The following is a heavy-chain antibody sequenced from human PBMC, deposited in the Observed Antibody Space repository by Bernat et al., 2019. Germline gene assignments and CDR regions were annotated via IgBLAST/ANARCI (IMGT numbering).Heavy chain of an antibody. J-gene: IGHJ4*02. CDR3: ARVGGYSRGPYYFDY. CDR2: INPSGGST. CDR1: GYTFTSYY. V-gene: IGHV1-46*01. D-gene: IGHD6-13*01. Sequence: QVQLVQSGAEVKKPGASVKVSCKASGYTFTSYYMHWVRQAPGQGLEWMGIINPSGGSTSYAQKFQGRGTMTRDTSTSKVYMELCSQRSEETAVYYCARVGGYSRGPYYFDYWGQGTLVTVSS.